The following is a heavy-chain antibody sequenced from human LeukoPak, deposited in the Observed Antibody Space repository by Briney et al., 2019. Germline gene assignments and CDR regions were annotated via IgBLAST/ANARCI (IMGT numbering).Heavy chain of an antibody. CDR2: IYPGDSDT. V-gene: IGHV5-51*01. CDR1: GYSFTSYW. D-gene: IGHD3-10*01. CDR3: VTSYGSGSYYWGFDY. Sequence: GESLKISCKGSGYSFTSYWIGWVRQMPGKGQEWMGIIYPGDSDTRYSPSFQGQVTISADKSISTAYLQWSSLKASDTAMYYCVTSYGSGSYYWGFDYWGQGTLVTVSS. J-gene: IGHJ4*02.